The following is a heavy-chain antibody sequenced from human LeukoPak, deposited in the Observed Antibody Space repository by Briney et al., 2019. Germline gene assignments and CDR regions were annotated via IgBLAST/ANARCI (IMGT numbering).Heavy chain of an antibody. D-gene: IGHD3-10*01. CDR1: GYTFTSYD. J-gene: IGHJ3*02. V-gene: IGHV1-8*01. Sequence: ASVKVSCKASGYTFTSYDINWVRQATGQGLEWMGWMNPNSGNTGYAQKFQGRVTMTRNTSMSTAYMELSSLRSEDTAVYYCARDLRVRGVIIKRDDAFDIWGQGTMVTVSS. CDR2: MNPNSGNT. CDR3: ARDLRVRGVIIKRDDAFDI.